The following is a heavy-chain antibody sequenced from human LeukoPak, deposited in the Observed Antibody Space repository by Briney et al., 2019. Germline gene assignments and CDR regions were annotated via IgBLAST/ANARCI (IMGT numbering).Heavy chain of an antibody. Sequence: PGGSLRLSCAASGFTFSSYAMSWVRQAPGKGLEWVSAISGSGGSTYYADSVKGRFTISRDNSKNTLYLQMNSLRAEDTAVYYCAKVGRSYGSGSYYILDYWGQGTLVTVSS. J-gene: IGHJ4*02. CDR3: AKVGRSYGSGSYYILDY. V-gene: IGHV3-23*01. CDR1: GFTFSSYA. CDR2: ISGSGGST. D-gene: IGHD3-10*01.